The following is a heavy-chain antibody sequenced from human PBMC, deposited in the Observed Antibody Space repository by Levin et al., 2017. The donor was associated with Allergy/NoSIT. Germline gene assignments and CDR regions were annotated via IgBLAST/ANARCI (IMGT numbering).Heavy chain of an antibody. J-gene: IGHJ4*02. CDR3: ATSDRGSGWYGRFDY. CDR1: GYSFTSYW. CDR2: IYPDDSDT. Sequence: KAGESLKISCKGSGYSFTSYWIGWVRQMPGKGLEWMGIIYPDDSDTRYSPSFKGQVTISADKSINTAYLQWSSLKASDTAMYYCATSDRGSGWYGRFDYWGQGTLVTVSS. D-gene: IGHD6-19*01. V-gene: IGHV5-51*01.